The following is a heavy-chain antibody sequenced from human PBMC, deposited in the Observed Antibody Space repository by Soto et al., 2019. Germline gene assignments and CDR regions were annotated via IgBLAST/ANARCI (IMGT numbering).Heavy chain of an antibody. CDR2: IIPIFGTA. D-gene: IGHD3-22*01. CDR1: GGTFSSYA. Sequence: SVKVSCKASGGTFSSYAISWVRQAPGQGLEWMGGIIPIFGTANYAQKFQGRVTITADESTSTAYMELSSLRSEDTAVYYCARGYDSSGYYFKDTVSDSGMDVWGQ. J-gene: IGHJ6*02. CDR3: ARGYDSSGYYFKDTVSDSGMDV. V-gene: IGHV1-69*13.